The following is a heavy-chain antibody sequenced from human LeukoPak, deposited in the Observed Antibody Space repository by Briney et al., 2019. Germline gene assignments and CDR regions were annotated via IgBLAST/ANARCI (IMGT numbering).Heavy chain of an antibody. CDR2: IYTSGST. V-gene: IGHV4-4*07. CDR1: GGSISSYY. Sequence: PSETLSLTCTVSGGSISSYYWSWIRQPAGKGLEWIGRIYTSGSTNYNPSLKSRVTISVDTSKNQFSLKLSSVTAADTAVYYCARDGDGYGDYPYWYFDLWGRGTLVTVSS. J-gene: IGHJ2*01. CDR3: ARDGDGYGDYPYWYFDL. D-gene: IGHD4-17*01.